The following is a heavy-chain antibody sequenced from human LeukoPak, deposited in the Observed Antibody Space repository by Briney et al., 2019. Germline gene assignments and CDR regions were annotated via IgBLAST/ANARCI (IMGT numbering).Heavy chain of an antibody. V-gene: IGHV1-69*13. CDR1: GGTFSSYA. CDR2: IIPIFGTA. J-gene: IGHJ4*02. Sequence: SVKVSCKASGGTFSSYAISWVRQAPGQGLELMGGIIPIFGTANYAQKFQGRVAITADESTSTAYMELSSLRSEDTAVYYCATDALKDGYNYVGYWGQGTQVTVSS. D-gene: IGHD5-24*01. CDR3: ATDALKDGYNYVGY.